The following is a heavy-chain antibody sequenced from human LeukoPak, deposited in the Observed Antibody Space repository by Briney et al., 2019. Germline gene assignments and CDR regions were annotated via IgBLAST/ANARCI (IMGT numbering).Heavy chain of an antibody. CDR3: ARADFIDAGPYLIGP. J-gene: IGHJ5*02. V-gene: IGHV1-2*02. D-gene: IGHD3-3*01. CDR1: GYSFTDYY. CDR2: INTKSGRT. Sequence: ASVRVSCKTSGYSFTDYYIHWVRQAPGQGLEWMGWINTKSGRTSSARRFQGRVTMTRDPSITTVYMDMAWLTSDDTAIYFCARADFIDAGPYLIGPWGQGTLVTVSS.